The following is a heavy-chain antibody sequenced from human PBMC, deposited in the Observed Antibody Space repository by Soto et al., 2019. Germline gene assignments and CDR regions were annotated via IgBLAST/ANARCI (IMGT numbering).Heavy chain of an antibody. J-gene: IGHJ4*02. V-gene: IGHV3-66*01. CDR2: IYSGGDT. Sequence: EVQLVESGGGLVQPGGSLRLSCAASGFTVSSNYMSWVRQAPGKGLEWVSVIYSGGDTYYADSAKGRFTISRDNSKNTLYLHMNSLRAEDPAVYYCARDGCSGGSCYFDSWGQGTLVTVSS. D-gene: IGHD2-15*01. CDR1: GFTVSSNY. CDR3: ARDGCSGGSCYFDS.